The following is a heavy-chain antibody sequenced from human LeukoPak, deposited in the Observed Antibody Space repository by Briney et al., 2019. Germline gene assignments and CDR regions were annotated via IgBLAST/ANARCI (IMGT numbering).Heavy chain of an antibody. Sequence: SETLSLTCTVSSDSISSDSISSYYWSWIRQPPGKGLEWIGFIYYSGSTNYNPSLRSRVTMSMDTSKNQFSLKLTSVTASDTAVYYCASYLPNNWNGRYFDYWGQGTLVTVSS. V-gene: IGHV4-61*01. CDR1: SDSISSDSISSYY. CDR2: IYYSGST. D-gene: IGHD1-20*01. CDR3: ASYLPNNWNGRYFDY. J-gene: IGHJ4*02.